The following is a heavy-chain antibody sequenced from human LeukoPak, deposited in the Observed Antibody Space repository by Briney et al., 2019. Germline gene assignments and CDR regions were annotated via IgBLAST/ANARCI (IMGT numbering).Heavy chain of an antibody. J-gene: IGHJ3*02. Sequence: GGSLRLSCAASGFTFSSYSMNRVRQAPGKGLEWVSSISSSSSYIYYADSVKGRFTISRDNAKNSLYLQMNSLRAEDTAVYYCARDRYYYDSSGEDAFDIWGQGTMVTVSS. CDR3: ARDRYYYDSSGEDAFDI. V-gene: IGHV3-21*01. D-gene: IGHD3-22*01. CDR2: ISSSSSYI. CDR1: GFTFSSYS.